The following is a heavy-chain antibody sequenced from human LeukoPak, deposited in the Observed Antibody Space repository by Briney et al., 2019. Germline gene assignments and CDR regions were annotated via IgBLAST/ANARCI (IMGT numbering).Heavy chain of an antibody. CDR2: ISNSGTNT. J-gene: IGHJ4*02. CDR1: GFTFSSNG. D-gene: IGHD5-12*01. Sequence: GGSLRLSCAASGFTFSSNGMSWVRQAPGKGLEWVSVISNSGTNTYYADSVKGRFTISRDSAKNSLFLQMNSLRAEDTAVYYCARGGAGRGYSGYGQLDYWGQGTLVTVSS. V-gene: IGHV3-21*01. CDR3: ARGGAGRGYSGYGQLDY.